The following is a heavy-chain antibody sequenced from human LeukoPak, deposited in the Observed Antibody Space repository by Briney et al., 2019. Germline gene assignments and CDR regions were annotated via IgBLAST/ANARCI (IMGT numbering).Heavy chain of an antibody. CDR2: IYSGGST. D-gene: IGHD5-18*01. J-gene: IGHJ4*02. V-gene: IGHV3-53*04. CDR3: ARDSPLYSYGAFDY. Sequence: GGSLRLSCAASGFTVSSDYMTWVRQAPGKGLEWVSVIYSGGSTYYADSVEGRFTISRHDPKNTLYLQVNSLRPEDTAVYYCARDSPLYSYGAFDYWGQGTLVTVSS. CDR1: GFTVSSDY.